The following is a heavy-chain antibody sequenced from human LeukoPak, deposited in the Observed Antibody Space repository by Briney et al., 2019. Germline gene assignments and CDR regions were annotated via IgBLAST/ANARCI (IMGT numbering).Heavy chain of an antibody. Sequence: GGSLRLSCAASGFTFSSYSMNWVRQAPGKGLEWVSAISGSGGSTYYADSVKGRFTISRDNSKNTLYLQMNSLRAEDTAVYYCAKLGGSYYFDYWGQGTLVTVSS. CDR2: ISGSGGST. CDR1: GFTFSSYS. J-gene: IGHJ4*02. CDR3: AKLGGSYYFDY. D-gene: IGHD1-26*01. V-gene: IGHV3-23*01.